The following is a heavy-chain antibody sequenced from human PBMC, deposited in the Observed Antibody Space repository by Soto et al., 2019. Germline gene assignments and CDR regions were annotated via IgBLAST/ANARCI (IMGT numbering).Heavy chain of an antibody. CDR3: ARVVKAGDYGDYGRYYFDY. Sequence: QVQLVQSGAEVKKPGASVKVCCKASGYTFTTYGITWVRQAPGQGLEWMGWISAYSGNTNYAQKLQGRLTVTTDTSTNTAYMDLTSLRSDDTAVYYCARVVKAGDYGDYGRYYFDYWGHGTLVTVSS. CDR2: ISAYSGNT. D-gene: IGHD4-17*01. J-gene: IGHJ4*01. CDR1: GYTFTTYG. V-gene: IGHV1-18*04.